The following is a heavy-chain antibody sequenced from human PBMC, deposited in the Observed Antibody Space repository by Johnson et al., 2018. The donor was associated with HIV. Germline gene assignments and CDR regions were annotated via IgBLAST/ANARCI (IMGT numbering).Heavy chain of an antibody. CDR2: ISGSGGDT. J-gene: IGHJ3*02. Sequence: VQVLESGGGLVQPGGSLRLSCAASGFTFSSYAMHWVRQAPGKGLEWVSGISGSGGDTYYADSVKGRFTISRDNSKNTLFLQMNSLRAEDTAVYYCWGYSTSSNAAFDIWGQGTMVTVSS. CDR3: WGYSTSSNAAFDI. CDR1: GFTFSSYA. V-gene: IGHV3-23*01. D-gene: IGHD6-6*01.